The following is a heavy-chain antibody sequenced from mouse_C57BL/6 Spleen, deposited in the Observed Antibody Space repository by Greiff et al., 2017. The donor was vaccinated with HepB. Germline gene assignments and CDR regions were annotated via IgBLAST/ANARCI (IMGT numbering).Heavy chain of an antibody. CDR1: GYSITSDY. CDR2: ISYSGST. CDR3: ARERNYYGSRAYFDY. V-gene: IGHV3-8*01. D-gene: IGHD1-1*01. J-gene: IGHJ2*01. Sequence: VQLQQSGPGLAKPSQSLSLTCSVTGYSITSDYWNWIRKFPGNKLEYMGYISYSGSTYYNPSLKSRISITRDTSKNQYYLQLNSVTTEDTATYYCARERNYYGSRAYFDYWGQGTTLTVSS.